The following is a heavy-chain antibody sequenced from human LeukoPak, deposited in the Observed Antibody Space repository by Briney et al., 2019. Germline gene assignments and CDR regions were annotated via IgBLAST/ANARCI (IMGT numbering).Heavy chain of an antibody. D-gene: IGHD3-10*01. V-gene: IGHV5-51*01. J-gene: IGHJ4*02. CDR2: IYPGDSDT. CDR3: TKHVSSQGRGVDY. Sequence: GESLKISCQTSGYSFTSYWIGWVRQMPGKGLEWMGIIYPGDSDTRYSPSFQGQVTISADKSINTAYLQWSSLEASDTAMYYSTKHVSSQGRGVDYWGQGTLVTVSS. CDR1: GYSFTSYW.